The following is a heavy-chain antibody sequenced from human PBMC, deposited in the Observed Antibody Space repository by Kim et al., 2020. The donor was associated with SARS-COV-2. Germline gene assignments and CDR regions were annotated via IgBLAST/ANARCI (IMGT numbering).Heavy chain of an antibody. D-gene: IGHD6-13*01. CDR3: ARAQIPGSSSWYPYYYYGMDV. V-gene: IGHV1-69*13. Sequence: SVKVSCKASGGTFSSYAISWVRQAPGQGLEWMGGIIPIFGTAFAQKFQGRVTITADESTSTAYMELRSLRSEDTAVYYCARAQIPGSSSWYPYYYYGMDVWGQGTTVTVSS. CDR1: GGTFSSYA. J-gene: IGHJ6*02. CDR2: IIPIFGTA.